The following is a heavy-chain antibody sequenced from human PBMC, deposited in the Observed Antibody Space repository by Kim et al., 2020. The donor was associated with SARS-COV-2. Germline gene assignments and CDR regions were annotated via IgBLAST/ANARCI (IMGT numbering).Heavy chain of an antibody. CDR1: GGTFSSYA. V-gene: IGHV1-69*04. D-gene: IGHD5-18*01. J-gene: IGHJ6*02. CDR3: ATHVDTAMVTLAYYYYYGMDV. Sequence: SVKVSCKTSGGTFSSYAISWVRQAPGQGLEWMGRIIPILGIANYAQKFQGRVTITADKSTSTAYMELSSLRSEDTAVYYCATHVDTAMVTLAYYYYYGMDVWGQGTTVTVSS. CDR2: IIPILGIA.